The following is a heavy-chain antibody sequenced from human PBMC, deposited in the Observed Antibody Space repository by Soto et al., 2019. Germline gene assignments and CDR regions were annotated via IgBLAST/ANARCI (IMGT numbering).Heavy chain of an antibody. CDR1: GYTFTSYY. V-gene: IGHV1-46*01. D-gene: IGHD6-13*01. CDR3: ARVLTAAGFDY. CDR2: INPSGGST. J-gene: IGHJ4*02. Sequence: GASVKVSCKASGYTFTSYYMHWVRQAPGQGLEWMGIINPSGGSTNYAQKFQGRVTMTRDTSTSTAYMELSSLRSDDTAVYYCARVLTAAGFDYWGQGTLVTVSS.